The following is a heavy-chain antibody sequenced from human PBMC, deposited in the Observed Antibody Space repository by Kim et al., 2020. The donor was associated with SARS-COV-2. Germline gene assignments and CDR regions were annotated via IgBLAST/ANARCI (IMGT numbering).Heavy chain of an antibody. J-gene: IGHJ6*02. D-gene: IGHD1-26*01. Sequence: ASVKVSCKASGYSFTNYGVNWVRQAPGQGLEWMGWISVYNGYTNYAQKLQGRVTMTTDTSTSTAHMELRSLRSDDTGVYYCASSRQVISIGGHYYYGMDVWGQGTTVTVSS. V-gene: IGHV1-18*01. CDR2: ISVYNGYT. CDR3: ASSRQVISIGGHYYYGMDV. CDR1: GYSFTNYG.